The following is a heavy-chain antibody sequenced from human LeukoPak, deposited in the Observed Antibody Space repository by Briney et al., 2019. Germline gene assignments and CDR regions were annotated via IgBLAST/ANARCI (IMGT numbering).Heavy chain of an antibody. V-gene: IGHV3-23*01. CDR3: AKDAGPQQLVFFDS. CDR2: ISGSGGSM. CDR1: GFTFSNCG. J-gene: IGHJ4*02. D-gene: IGHD6-6*01. Sequence: GGSLRLSCTATGFTFSNCGMAWVRQAPGQGLEWVSTISGSGGSMYQADSVKGRFTISRDNARSTLYLQMNGLRAEDTAVYYCAKDAGPQQLVFFDSWGQGTLVTVSS.